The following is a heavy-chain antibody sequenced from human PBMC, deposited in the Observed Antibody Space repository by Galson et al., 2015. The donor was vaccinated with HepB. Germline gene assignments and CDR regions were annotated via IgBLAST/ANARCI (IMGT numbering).Heavy chain of an antibody. CDR2: ISGSGRGI. J-gene: IGHJ5*02. D-gene: IGHD2-2*02. CDR1: EFTFSDCY. Sequence: SLRLSCAASEFTFSDCYMSWIRQAPGKGLEWISYISGSGRGIHYADSVKGRFTISRDNGKTSLYLQMDSLRAEDTAVYYRARLSRSYCSSTNCYSWFDPWGQGTRVTVSS. V-gene: IGHV3-11*01. CDR3: ARLSRSYCSSTNCYSWFDP.